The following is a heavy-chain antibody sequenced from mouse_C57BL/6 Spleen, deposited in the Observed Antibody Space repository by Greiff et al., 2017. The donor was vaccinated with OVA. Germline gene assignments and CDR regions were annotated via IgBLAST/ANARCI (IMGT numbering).Heavy chain of an antibody. D-gene: IGHD1-1*02. V-gene: IGHV1-26*01. CDR2: INPNNGGT. CDR3: ARRWYDFYAMDY. J-gene: IGHJ4*01. Sequence: EVQLQQSGPELVKPGASVKISCKASGYTFTDYYMNWVKQSHGKSLEWIGDINPNNGGTSYNQKFKGKATLTVDKSSSTAYMELRSLTSEDSAVYYCARRWYDFYAMDYWGQGTSVTVSS. CDR1: GYTFTDYY.